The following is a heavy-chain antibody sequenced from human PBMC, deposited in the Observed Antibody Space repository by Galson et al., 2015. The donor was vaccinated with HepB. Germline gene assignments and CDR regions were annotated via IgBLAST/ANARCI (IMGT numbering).Heavy chain of an antibody. D-gene: IGHD6-13*01. CDR1: GFSLSTSGVG. Sequence: PALVKPTQTLTLTCTFSGFSLSTSGVGVGWIRQPPGKALEWLALIYWNDDKRYSPSLESRLTITKDTSKNQVVLTMTNMDPVDTATYYCAHSREYSSSWYQIDYWGQGTLVTVSS. J-gene: IGHJ4*02. CDR3: AHSREYSSSWYQIDY. V-gene: IGHV2-5*01. CDR2: IYWNDDK.